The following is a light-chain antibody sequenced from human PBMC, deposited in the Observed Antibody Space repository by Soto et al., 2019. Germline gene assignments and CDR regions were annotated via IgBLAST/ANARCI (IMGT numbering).Light chain of an antibody. CDR3: QQYNNWPPYT. Sequence: EIVLTQSPATLSVSPGNGATLSCRASQSVNSDLAWYQQKPGQAPRLLIYGASTRATGTPTRFSGSGSGTEFTLTISSLQSEDFAVYFCQQYNNWPPYTFGQGTKVDIK. CDR2: GAS. V-gene: IGKV3-15*01. CDR1: QSVNSD. J-gene: IGKJ2*01.